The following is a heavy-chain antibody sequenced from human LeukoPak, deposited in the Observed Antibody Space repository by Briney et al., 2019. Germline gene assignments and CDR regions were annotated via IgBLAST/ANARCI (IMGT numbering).Heavy chain of an antibody. D-gene: IGHD2-2*01. CDR2: ISAYNGNT. CDR3: ARDGPTVPQNSYYFDY. V-gene: IGHV1-18*01. J-gene: IGHJ4*02. CDR1: GYIFTSYG. Sequence: ASVKVSCTASGYIFTSYGISWVRQAPGQRLEWMGWISAYNGNTNYAQKLQGRVTMTTDTSTSTAYMELRSLRSDDTAVYYCARDGPTVPQNSYYFDYWGQGTLVTVSS.